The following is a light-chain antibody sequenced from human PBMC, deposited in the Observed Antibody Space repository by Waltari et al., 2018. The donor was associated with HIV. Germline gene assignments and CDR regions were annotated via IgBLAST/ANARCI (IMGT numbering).Light chain of an antibody. V-gene: IGLV2-14*03. CDR2: DVN. CDR3: TSYAGINNVV. CDR1: GSAFVHYNT. Sequence: QSPLTQPASVSGYPGKSITISCTGAGSAFVHYNTVSWYQPHPGRAPKLIIYDVNNRPSGVSSRFSGSRSANTASLAISGLQPEDEAEYYCTSYAGINNVVFGPGTKVTVL. J-gene: IGLJ1*01.